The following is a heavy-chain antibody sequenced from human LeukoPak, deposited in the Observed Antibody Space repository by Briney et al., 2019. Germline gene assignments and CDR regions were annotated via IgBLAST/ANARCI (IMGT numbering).Heavy chain of an antibody. CDR2: IYSGGST. Sequence: GGSLRLSCAASGLTVSSNCMSWVRQAPGKGLEWVSVIYSGGSTYYADSVKGRFTISRHNSKNTLYLQMNSLRAEDTAVYYCARDSYGSGGIYGMDDWGQGTTVTVSS. J-gene: IGHJ6*02. V-gene: IGHV3-53*04. CDR1: GLTVSSNC. CDR3: ARDSYGSGGIYGMDD. D-gene: IGHD3-10*01.